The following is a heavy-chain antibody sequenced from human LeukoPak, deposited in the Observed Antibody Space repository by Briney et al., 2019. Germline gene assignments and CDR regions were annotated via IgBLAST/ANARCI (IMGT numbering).Heavy chain of an antibody. V-gene: IGHV3-74*01. CDR3: VRSLLGRGDY. J-gene: IGHJ4*02. CDR1: GFTFSTYW. Sequence: GGSLSLSCAASGFTFSTYWMHWVRQAPGKGLVWVSRSNSDGSTTTYADSVKGRFTISRDNAKNTLYLQMNSLRVEDTAVYYCVRSLLGRGDYWGQGTLVTVSS. CDR2: SNSDGSTT. D-gene: IGHD1-26*01.